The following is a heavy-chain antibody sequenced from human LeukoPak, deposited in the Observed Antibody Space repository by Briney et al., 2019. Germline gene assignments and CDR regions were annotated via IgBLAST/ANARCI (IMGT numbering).Heavy chain of an antibody. D-gene: IGHD4-23*01. CDR1: GGSISSGGYS. V-gene: IGHV4-30-2*01. CDR2: IYHSGST. CDR3: ATRLLRWNAFDI. J-gene: IGHJ3*02. Sequence: PSQTLSLTCAVSGGSISSGGYSWSWIRQPPGKGLEWIGYIYHSGSTYYNPSLKSRVTISVDRSKNQFSLKLSSVTAADTAVYYCATRLLRWNAFDIWGQGTMVTVSS.